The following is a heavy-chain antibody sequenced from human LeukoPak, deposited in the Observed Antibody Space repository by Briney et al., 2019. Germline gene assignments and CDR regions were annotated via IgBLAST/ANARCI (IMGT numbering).Heavy chain of an antibody. CDR3: ARVYTGSSWDYYYYMDV. D-gene: IGHD6-13*01. Sequence: SETLSLTCTVSAYSITNGHYWGWIRQSPGKGLEWIGSIYHTGSSYYNPSLKSRVTISVDTSKNQFTLKLSSVTAADTAVYYCARVYTGSSWDYYYYMDVWGKGTTVTVSS. CDR1: AYSITNGHY. CDR2: IYHTGSS. V-gene: IGHV4-38-2*02. J-gene: IGHJ6*03.